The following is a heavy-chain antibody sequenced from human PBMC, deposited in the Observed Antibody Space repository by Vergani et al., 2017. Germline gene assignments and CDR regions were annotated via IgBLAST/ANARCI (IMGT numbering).Heavy chain of an antibody. D-gene: IGHD3-9*01. J-gene: IGHJ6*04. Sequence: QVQLVQSGAEVKKPGASVKVSCKASGYTFTSYYMHWVRQAPGQGLEWMGWISAYNGNTNYAQKLQGRVTMTTDTSTSTAYMELRSLRADDTAVYYSSSGVGEYGILTGAAYYSFGTDVWDEGSTVTVSS. CDR3: SSGVGEYGILTGAAYYSFGTDV. CDR1: GYTFTSYY. V-gene: IGHV1-18*04. CDR2: ISAYNGNT.